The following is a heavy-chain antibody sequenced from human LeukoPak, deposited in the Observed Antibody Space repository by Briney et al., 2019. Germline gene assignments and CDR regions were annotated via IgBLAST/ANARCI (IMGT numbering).Heavy chain of an antibody. CDR3: ARGGYYDFWSGYLPGNYYYMDV. J-gene: IGHJ6*03. CDR2: ISAYNGNT. CDR1: GYTFTSYG. Sequence: ASVKVSCKASGYTFTSYGISWVRQAPGQGLEWMGWISAYNGNTNYAQKLQGRVTMTTDTSTSTAYMELRSLRSDDTAVYYCARGGYYDFWSGYLPGNYYYMDVWGKGTTVTVSS. D-gene: IGHD3-3*01. V-gene: IGHV1-18*01.